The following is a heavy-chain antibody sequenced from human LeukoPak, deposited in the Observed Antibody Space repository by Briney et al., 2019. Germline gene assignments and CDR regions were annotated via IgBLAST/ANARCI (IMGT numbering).Heavy chain of an antibody. CDR3: ARDGVLEWFKPHYYYYYMDV. CDR1: GYTFTSYG. CDR2: ISAYNGNT. J-gene: IGHJ6*03. V-gene: IGHV1-18*01. D-gene: IGHD3-3*01. Sequence: ASVKVSCKASGYTFTSYGISWVRQAPGQGLEWMGWISAYNGNTNYAQKLQGRVTMTTDTSTSTAYMELRSLRSDDTAVYYCARDGVLEWFKPHYYYYYMDVWGKGTTVTVSS.